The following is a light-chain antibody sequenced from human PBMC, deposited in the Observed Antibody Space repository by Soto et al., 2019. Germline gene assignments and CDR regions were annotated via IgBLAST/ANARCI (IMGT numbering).Light chain of an antibody. Sequence: SVLTQPPSASGTPGQRVTISCSGSSSNIGSNTVNWYQQFPGTAPKLLIYNNNQWPSGVPDRFSGSKSGTSASLAISGLQSEDEADYYCATWDDSLNGWVFGGGTKLTVL. CDR3: ATWDDSLNGWV. CDR2: NNN. CDR1: SSNIGSNT. J-gene: IGLJ3*02. V-gene: IGLV1-44*01.